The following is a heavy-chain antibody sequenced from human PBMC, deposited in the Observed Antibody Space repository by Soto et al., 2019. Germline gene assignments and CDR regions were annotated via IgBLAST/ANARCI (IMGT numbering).Heavy chain of an antibody. D-gene: IGHD6-13*01. CDR1: GGSISSYY. Sequence: QVQLQESGPGLVKPSETLSLTCTVSGGSISSYYWSWIRQPPGKGLEWIGYIYYSGSTNYNPSLKRRVTISVDTSKKQFSLKLSSVTAADTAVYYCAREGEQLVLDYWGQGTLVTVSS. CDR2: IYYSGST. CDR3: AREGEQLVLDY. V-gene: IGHV4-59*01. J-gene: IGHJ4*02.